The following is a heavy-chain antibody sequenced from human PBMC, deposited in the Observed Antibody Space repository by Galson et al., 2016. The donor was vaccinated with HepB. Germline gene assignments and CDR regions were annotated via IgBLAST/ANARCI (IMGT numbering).Heavy chain of an antibody. D-gene: IGHD3-3*01. J-gene: IGHJ5*02. CDR1: GLNLSSYS. CDR3: ARDRFLEWFSSGNWFDP. CDR2: ISYDGKNK. V-gene: IGHV3-30*04. Sequence: SLRLSCAGSGLNLSSYSMHWVRQAPGKGLEWVTVISYDGKNKNYAASVRGRFTVSRDNSKNTLYLQMNSLRPEDTVVYYCARDRFLEWFSSGNWFDPWGQGTLVTVSS.